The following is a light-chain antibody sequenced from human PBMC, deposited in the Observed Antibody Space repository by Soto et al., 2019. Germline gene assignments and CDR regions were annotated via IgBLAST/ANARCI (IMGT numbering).Light chain of an antibody. CDR1: QTITSSY. J-gene: IGKJ1*01. V-gene: IGKV3-20*01. CDR3: QQYGSSPWT. CDR2: GAS. Sequence: ETVLTQSPATLSLSPGERATLSCRASQTITSSYLAWYRQTPGQSPRLLIYGASNRATGIADRFSGSGSGTDFPLISSRLEPEDFALYYCQQYGSSPWTFGQGTKLEIK.